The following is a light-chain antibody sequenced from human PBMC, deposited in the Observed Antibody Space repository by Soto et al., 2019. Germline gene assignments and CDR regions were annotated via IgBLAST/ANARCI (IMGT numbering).Light chain of an antibody. Sequence: DIQMTQARSTLSASVGDRGTITFRASQSISSWLDWYQQKPGKAPKLLIYDASSLESGVKSRFRGSGSGTEFTLTISSMQPDDFETYYCPQYNSYSYTFGQGTKVDI. CDR1: QSISSW. CDR2: DAS. J-gene: IGKJ2*01. V-gene: IGKV1-5*01. CDR3: PQYNSYSYT.